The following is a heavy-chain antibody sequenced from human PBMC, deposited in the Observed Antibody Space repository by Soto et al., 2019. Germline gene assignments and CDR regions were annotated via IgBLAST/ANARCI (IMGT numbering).Heavy chain of an antibody. V-gene: IGHV1-2*04. J-gene: IGHJ6*02. Sequence: GASVKVSCKASGYTFTGYYMHWVRQAPGRGLEWMGWINPNSGGTNYAQKFQGWVTMTRDTSISTSYMELSRLRSDYTAVYYCARSSPGYSSSWYVFHYYYGMDVWG. CDR2: INPNSGGT. D-gene: IGHD6-13*01. CDR1: GYTFTGYY. CDR3: ARSSPGYSSSWYVFHYYYGMDV.